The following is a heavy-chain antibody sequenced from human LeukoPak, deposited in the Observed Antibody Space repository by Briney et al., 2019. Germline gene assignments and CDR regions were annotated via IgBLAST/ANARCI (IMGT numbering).Heavy chain of an antibody. CDR3: AKGITRDSYYLDY. CDR1: GFTFSSDG. V-gene: IGHV3-30*02. Sequence: PGGSLRLSCAASGFTFSSDGIHWVRQAPGKGLEWVAFASNNGIDKHYGDSVQGRFSISRDNSKNTLYLEMKSLRVEDTAMYYCAKGITRDSYYLDYLGRGTLVTVSS. CDR2: ASNNGIDK. D-gene: IGHD1-20*01. J-gene: IGHJ4*02.